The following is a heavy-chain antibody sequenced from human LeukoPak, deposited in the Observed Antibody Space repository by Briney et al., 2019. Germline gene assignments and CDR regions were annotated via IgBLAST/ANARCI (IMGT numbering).Heavy chain of an antibody. V-gene: IGHV1-2*02. Sequence: ASVKVSCKASGYTFTGYYMHWVRQAPGQGPEWMGWINPNSGGTNYAQKFQGRVTMTRDTSISTAYMELSRLRSDDTAVYYCAALSSSWLGDAFDIWGQGTMVTVSS. CDR3: AALSSSWLGDAFDI. CDR1: GYTFTGYY. J-gene: IGHJ3*02. CDR2: INPNSGGT. D-gene: IGHD6-13*01.